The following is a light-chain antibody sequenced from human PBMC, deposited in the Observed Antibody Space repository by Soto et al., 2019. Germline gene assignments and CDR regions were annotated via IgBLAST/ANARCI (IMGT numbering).Light chain of an antibody. CDR3: ATWDSSLTPYV. J-gene: IGLJ1*01. Sequence: QSVLTQPPSVSAAPGQKVTISCSGSSSDIGRNYVSWYQHLPGTAPKLLIYENNKRPSGIPDRLSGSKSGSSATLGITGLQTGDEANYYCATWDSSLTPYVFVPRSVVTVL. CDR2: ENN. CDR1: SSDIGRNY. V-gene: IGLV1-51*02.